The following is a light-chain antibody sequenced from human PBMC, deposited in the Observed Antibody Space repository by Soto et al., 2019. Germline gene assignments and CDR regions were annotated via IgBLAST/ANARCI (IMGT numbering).Light chain of an antibody. V-gene: IGLV2-8*01. CDR2: EVN. CDR3: SSYAGSNWYV. J-gene: IGLJ1*01. CDR1: NSDVGGYNY. Sequence: QSVLTQPPSASGSPGQSVTISCTGTNSDVGGYNYVSWYQQYPGKAPKLIIYEVNERPPGVPDRFSGSKSGNTASLTVSGLQTAHEADYYCSSYAGSNWYVFGTGTKVTVL.